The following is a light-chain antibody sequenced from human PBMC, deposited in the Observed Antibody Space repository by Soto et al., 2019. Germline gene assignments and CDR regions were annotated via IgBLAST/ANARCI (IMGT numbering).Light chain of an antibody. V-gene: IGLV2-8*01. CDR1: TSDIGGYGY. Sequence: QSALTQPPSASGSPGQSVAISCTGTTSDIGGYGYVSWYQQHPGKAPKLMIYEVNKRSSGVPDRFSGSKSGNTASLTVSGLQAEDEADYYCSSHGGNSPDVFGTGTKVTVL. CDR2: EVN. CDR3: SSHGGNSPDV. J-gene: IGLJ1*01.